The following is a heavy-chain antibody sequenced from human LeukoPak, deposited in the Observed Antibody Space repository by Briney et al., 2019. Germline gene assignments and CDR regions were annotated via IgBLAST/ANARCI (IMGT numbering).Heavy chain of an antibody. CDR3: AWSYSSSYLPYDY. Sequence: SSETLSLTCTVSGGSISSYYWSWIRQPPGKGLEWIGYIYYSGSTNYNPSLKSRVTISVDTSKNQFSLKLSSVTAADTAVYYCAWSYSSSYLPYDYWGQGTLVTVSS. V-gene: IGHV4-59*01. CDR2: IYYSGST. D-gene: IGHD6-13*01. J-gene: IGHJ4*02. CDR1: GGSISSYY.